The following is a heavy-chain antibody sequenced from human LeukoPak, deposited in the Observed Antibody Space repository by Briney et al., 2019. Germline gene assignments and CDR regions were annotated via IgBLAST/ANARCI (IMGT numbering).Heavy chain of an antibody. D-gene: IGHD2-15*01. CDR2: ISYDGSNK. J-gene: IGHJ5*02. V-gene: IGHV3-30*18. CDR1: GFTFSSYG. Sequence: QPGRSLRPSCAASGFTFSSYGMHWVRQAPGKGLEWVAVISYDGSNKYYADSVKGRFTISRDNSKNTLYLQMNSLRAEDTAVYYCAKTPYPYCSGGSCAWFDPWGQGTLVTVSS. CDR3: AKTPYPYCSGGSCAWFDP.